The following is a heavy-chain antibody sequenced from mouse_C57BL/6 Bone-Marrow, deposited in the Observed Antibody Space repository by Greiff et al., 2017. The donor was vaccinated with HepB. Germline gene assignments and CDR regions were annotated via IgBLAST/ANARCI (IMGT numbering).Heavy chain of an antibody. J-gene: IGHJ2*01. CDR2: IDPSDSYT. Sequence: VQLQQPGAELVRPGTSVKLSCKASGYTFTSYWMHWVKQRPGQGLEWIGVIDPSDSYTNYNQKFKGKATLTVDTSSSTAYMQLSSLTSEDSAVYYCARSNFYFDYWGQGTTLTVSS. V-gene: IGHV1-59*01. CDR3: ARSNFYFDY. D-gene: IGHD2-5*01. CDR1: GYTFTSYW.